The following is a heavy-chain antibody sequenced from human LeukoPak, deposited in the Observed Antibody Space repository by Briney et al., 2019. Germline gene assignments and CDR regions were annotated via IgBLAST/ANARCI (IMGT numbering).Heavy chain of an antibody. CDR2: ISGSGGST. D-gene: IGHD2-2*01. CDR3: AKDRVYCSSTSCPGGYFDY. Sequence: GGSLRLSCAASGFTFSSYAMSWVRQAPGKGLEWVSAISGSGGSTYYADSVKGRFTISRDNSKNTLYLKMNSLRAEDTAVYYCAKDRVYCSSTSCPGGYFDYWGQGTLVTVSS. J-gene: IGHJ4*02. V-gene: IGHV3-23*01. CDR1: GFTFSSYA.